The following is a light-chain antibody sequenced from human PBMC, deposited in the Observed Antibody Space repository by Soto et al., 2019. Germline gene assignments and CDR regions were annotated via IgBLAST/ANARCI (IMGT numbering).Light chain of an antibody. Sequence: DFQITQSPSSLSASVGDRVTITCRASQGISSWLAWYQQKPGKAPKLLIYAASSLQSGVPSRFSGSGSGTDVTLTIISRLQTDVVTYYYRQQNNSYRTFGQGTKVDIK. V-gene: IGKV1D-16*01. J-gene: IGKJ1*01. CDR3: QQNNSYRT. CDR2: AAS. CDR1: QGISSW.